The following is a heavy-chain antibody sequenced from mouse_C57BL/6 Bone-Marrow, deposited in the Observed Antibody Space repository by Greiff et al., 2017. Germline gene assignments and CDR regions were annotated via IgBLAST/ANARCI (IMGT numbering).Heavy chain of an antibody. V-gene: IGHV1-54*01. CDR1: GYAFTNYL. CDR3: ASRGIYDGYYNYFDY. Sequence: QVQLQQSGAELVRPGTSVKVSCKASGYAFTNYLIEWVKQRPGQGLEWIGVINPGSGGTNYNEKFKGKATLTADKSSSTAYMDLHSLTSEDSAVYFCASRGIYDGYYNYFDYWGQGTALAVSS. CDR2: INPGSGGT. J-gene: IGHJ2*01. D-gene: IGHD2-3*01.